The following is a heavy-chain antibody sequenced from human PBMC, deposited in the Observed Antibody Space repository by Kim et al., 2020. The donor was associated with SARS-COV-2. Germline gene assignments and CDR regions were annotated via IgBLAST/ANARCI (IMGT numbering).Heavy chain of an antibody. Sequence: DSVKGRFTISRDNSKNTLYLQMNSLRAEDTAVYYCAKEMYYYGSGSYPDYWGQGTLVTVSS. J-gene: IGHJ4*02. D-gene: IGHD3-10*01. CDR3: AKEMYYYGSGSYPDY. V-gene: IGHV3-30*02.